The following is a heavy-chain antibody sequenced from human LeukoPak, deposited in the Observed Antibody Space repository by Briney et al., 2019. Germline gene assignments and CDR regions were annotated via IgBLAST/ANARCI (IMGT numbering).Heavy chain of an antibody. Sequence: GSLRLSCAASGLTLSSYWMHWVRQAPGKGLVWVSHINTDGTATTYADSVKGRFTISRDNAKNTLYQQMNSLRAEDTAVYYCVRDSNLSFDYWGQGALVTVSS. J-gene: IGHJ4*02. CDR1: GLTLSSYW. D-gene: IGHD1-14*01. V-gene: IGHV3-74*01. CDR2: INTDGTAT. CDR3: VRDSNLSFDY.